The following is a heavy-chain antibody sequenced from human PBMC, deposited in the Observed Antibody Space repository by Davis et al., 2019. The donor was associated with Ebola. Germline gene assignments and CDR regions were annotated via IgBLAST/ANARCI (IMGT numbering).Heavy chain of an antibody. J-gene: IGHJ6*02. CDR3: TRLDYGMDA. CDR2: IRTKTNRYAT. Sequence: GGSLRLSCAASGFTFSGSAMHWVRQASGKGPEWVGRIRTKTNRYATAYAASVKGRFTLSRDDSKNTAYLQLNSLRTDDTAIYYCTRLDYGMDAWGQGTTVTVSS. V-gene: IGHV3-73*01. CDR1: GFTFSGSA.